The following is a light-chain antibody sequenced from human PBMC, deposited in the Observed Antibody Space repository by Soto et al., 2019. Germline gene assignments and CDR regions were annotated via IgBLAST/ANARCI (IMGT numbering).Light chain of an antibody. Sequence: DIQMTQSPSTLSASVGDSVTITCRASQSLSGWLTWYQQKPGKAPKLLIYQASSLKSGVPSRFSGSGSGTEFTLTISSLQPDDFATYYCQQYHSYPLTFAGGTKVEIK. CDR1: QSLSGW. CDR2: QAS. CDR3: QQYHSYPLT. J-gene: IGKJ4*01. V-gene: IGKV1-5*03.